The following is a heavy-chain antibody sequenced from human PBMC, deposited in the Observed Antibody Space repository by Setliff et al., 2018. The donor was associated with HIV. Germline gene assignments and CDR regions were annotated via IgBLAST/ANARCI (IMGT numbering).Heavy chain of an antibody. CDR1: GFTFSSNW. J-gene: IGHJ3*02. CDR3: ARKGGARPSEAFDI. V-gene: IGHV3-7*01. Sequence: GGSLRLSCAASGFTFSSNWMSWVRQAPGKGLEWVANIKQDGSEKYYVDSVKGRFTISRDNAKNSLYLQMNSLRAEDTAVYYCARKGGARPSEAFDIWGQGTMVTVSS. D-gene: IGHD2-21*01. CDR2: IKQDGSEK.